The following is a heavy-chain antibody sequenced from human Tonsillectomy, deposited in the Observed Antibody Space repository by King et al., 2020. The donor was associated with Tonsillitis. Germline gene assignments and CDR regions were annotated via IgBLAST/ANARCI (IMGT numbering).Heavy chain of an antibody. CDR1: GGSISSSGHY. Sequence: VQLQESGPGLVKSSQTLSLTCTVSGGSISSSGHYYNWIRQRPGKGLEYIGFIDYSGYTDYNPSLKSRVTISVDTSKNQFSLKLTSATAADTAVFYCGGLGIGVXXXXYXXXVWGQGTXXT. D-gene: IGHD2-21*01. CDR3: GGLGIGVXXXXYXXXV. V-gene: IGHV4-31*03. J-gene: IGHJ6*02. CDR2: IDYSGYT.